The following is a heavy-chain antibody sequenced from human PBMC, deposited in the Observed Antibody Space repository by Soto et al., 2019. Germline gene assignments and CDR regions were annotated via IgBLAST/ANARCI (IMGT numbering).Heavy chain of an antibody. J-gene: IGHJ2*01. CDR3: ASDRDYYGSGSYWYFDL. Sequence: ASVKVSCKVSGYTLTELSMHWVRQAPGKGLEWMGGFDPEDGETIYAQKFQGRVTMTEDTSTDTAYMELSSLRSEDTAVYYCASDRDYYGSGSYWYFDLWGRGTLVTISS. V-gene: IGHV1-24*01. CDR1: GYTLTELS. D-gene: IGHD3-10*01. CDR2: FDPEDGET.